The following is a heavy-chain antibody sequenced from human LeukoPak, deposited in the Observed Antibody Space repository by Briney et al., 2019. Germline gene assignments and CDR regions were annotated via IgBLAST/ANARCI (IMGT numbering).Heavy chain of an antibody. D-gene: IGHD3-22*01. CDR2: ISAYNGNT. CDR1: GYTFTSYG. V-gene: IGHV1-18*01. Sequence: GASVKVSCKASGYTFTSYGISWVRQAPGQGLEWKGLISAYNGNTNYAQKLQGRVTMTTDTSTSTAYMELRSLRSDDTAVYYCARDVMHYYDSSAYYRRNYFDYWRQGTLVTVSS. J-gene: IGHJ4*02. CDR3: ARDVMHYYDSSAYYRRNYFDY.